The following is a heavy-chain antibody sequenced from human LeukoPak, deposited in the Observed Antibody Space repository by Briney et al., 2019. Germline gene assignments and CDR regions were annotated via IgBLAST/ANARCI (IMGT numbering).Heavy chain of an antibody. J-gene: IGHJ4*02. CDR2: ISGSGETT. CDR3: AKDRGMVGASVRAFDY. CDR1: GFTFRNHA. D-gene: IGHD1-26*01. Sequence: GGSLRLSCAASGFTFRNHAMNWVRQAPGEGLEWVSVISGSGETTYYADSVKGRFTISRDNSQNTLYLQMSSLRGEDTALYYCAKDRGMVGASVRAFDYWGQGTLVTVSS. V-gene: IGHV3-23*01.